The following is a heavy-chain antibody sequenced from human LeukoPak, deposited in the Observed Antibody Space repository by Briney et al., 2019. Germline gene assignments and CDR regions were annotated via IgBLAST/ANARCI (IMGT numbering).Heavy chain of an antibody. J-gene: IGHJ5*02. D-gene: IGHD4-17*01. CDR2: IYYSGST. Sequence: SETLSLTCTVSGGSISSSSYYWGWIRQPPGKGLKWIGSIYYSGSTYYNPSLKSRVTISVDTSKNQFSLKLSSVTAADTAVYYCARAGTTVTTNWFDPWGQGTLVTVSS. CDR1: GGSISSSSYY. V-gene: IGHV4-39*07. CDR3: ARAGTTVTTNWFDP.